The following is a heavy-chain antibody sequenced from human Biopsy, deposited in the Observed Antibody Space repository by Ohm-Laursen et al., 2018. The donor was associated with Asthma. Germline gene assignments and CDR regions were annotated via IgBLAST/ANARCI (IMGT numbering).Heavy chain of an antibody. Sequence: SSVKVSCKASGDTFISYHIHWMRQAPGQGLEWMGRINPNSGATNYAQKFQGRVTMTRDTSISTAYVEVSRLRSEDTAVYYCARGQKSAGDRWFDPWGQGTLVTVSS. V-gene: IGHV1-2*06. CDR3: ARGQKSAGDRWFDP. CDR1: GDTFISYH. J-gene: IGHJ5*02. D-gene: IGHD6-13*01. CDR2: INPNSGAT.